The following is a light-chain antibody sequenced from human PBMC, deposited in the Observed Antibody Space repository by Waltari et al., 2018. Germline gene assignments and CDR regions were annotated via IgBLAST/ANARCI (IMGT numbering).Light chain of an antibody. Sequence: EIVMTQSPATLSVSPGERAVLSCRADQSINNFLAWYQKKPGQAPRLLIYGASSRAAGIPTRFSGSGSGTEYTLTISSLQSEDFAVYYCQEYSERPGTFGQGTKLEIK. V-gene: IGKV3-15*01. J-gene: IGKJ2*01. CDR1: QSINNF. CDR3: QEYSERPGT. CDR2: GAS.